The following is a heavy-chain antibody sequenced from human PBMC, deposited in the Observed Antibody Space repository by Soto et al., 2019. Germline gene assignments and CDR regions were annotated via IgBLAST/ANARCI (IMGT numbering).Heavy chain of an antibody. J-gene: IGHJ4*02. Sequence: SATLSLTGTLSSGSISTYFWNWIRQSPGKGLEWIGYIYSSGSTHYNPSLQNRVTISIDTSKNQVSLKVNSVTAADTAVYYCARDHPHSYGVYYFDYWGQGTPVTVS. CDR3: ARDHPHSYGVYYFDY. D-gene: IGHD5-18*01. V-gene: IGHV4-59*01. CDR2: IYSSGST. CDR1: SGSISTYF.